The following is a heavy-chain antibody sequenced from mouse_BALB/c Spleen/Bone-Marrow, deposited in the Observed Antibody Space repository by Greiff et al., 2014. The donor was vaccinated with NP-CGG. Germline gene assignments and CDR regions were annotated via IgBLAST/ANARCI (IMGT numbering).Heavy chain of an antibody. J-gene: IGHJ3*01. CDR1: GYSITSGYS. CDR3: ARREGNHAAWFAY. D-gene: IGHD2-1*01. Sequence: VQLQQSXPDLVEPSQSLSLTCTVTGYSITSGYSWHWIRQFPGNKLEWMGYIHYSGSTNYNPSLKSRISITRDTSKNQFFLQLNSVTTEDTATYYCARREGNHAAWFAYWGQGTLVTVSA. V-gene: IGHV3-1*02. CDR2: IHYSGST.